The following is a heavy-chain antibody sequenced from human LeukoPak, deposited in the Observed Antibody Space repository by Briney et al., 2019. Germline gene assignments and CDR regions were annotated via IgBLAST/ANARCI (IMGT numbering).Heavy chain of an antibody. Sequence: ASVKVSCKASGYTFTSYGISWVRQAPGQGLEWMGIIYPRDGSTSYAQKFQGRVTVTRDTSTSTVHMELSGLRSEDTDVYYCARDQEGFDYWGQGTLVTVSS. CDR1: GYTFTSYG. CDR2: IYPRDGST. CDR3: ARDQEGFDY. J-gene: IGHJ4*02. V-gene: IGHV1-46*01.